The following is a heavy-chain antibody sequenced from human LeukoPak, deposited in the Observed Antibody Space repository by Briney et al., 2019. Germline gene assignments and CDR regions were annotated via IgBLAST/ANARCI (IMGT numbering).Heavy chain of an antibody. Sequence: GGSLRLSCAASGFTFSDYYMTWIRQAPGKGLEWVSYITSSYTIYYADSVKGRFTISRDSAKNSLYLQMNSLRAEDTAIYYCARDTAGGTFRFDPWGQGTLVTVSS. V-gene: IGHV3-11*01. CDR1: GFTFSDYY. CDR2: ITSSYTI. J-gene: IGHJ5*02. CDR3: ARDTAGGTFRFDP. D-gene: IGHD2-8*02.